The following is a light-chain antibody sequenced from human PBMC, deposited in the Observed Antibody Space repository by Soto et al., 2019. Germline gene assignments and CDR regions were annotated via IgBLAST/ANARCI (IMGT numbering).Light chain of an antibody. CDR2: GAS. CDR3: QQYNNWPQIT. Sequence: ERVMTQSPATLSVSPGERATLSCRAIQSVSSSYLAWYQQKPGQAPRLLIYGASSRATGIPDRFSGSGSGADFTLTISRLEPEDFAVYYCQQYNNWPQITFGQGTRLEIK. V-gene: IGKV3-20*01. CDR1: QSVSSSY. J-gene: IGKJ5*01.